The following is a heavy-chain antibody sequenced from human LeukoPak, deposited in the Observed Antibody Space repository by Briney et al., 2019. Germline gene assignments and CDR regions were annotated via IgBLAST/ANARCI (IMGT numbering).Heavy chain of an antibody. Sequence: ASVKVSCKASGYTFTSYGISWVRQAPGQGLEWMGWISGYNGNTNYSQKFQGRVTMTEDTSTDTAYMELSSLRSEDTAVYYCALRTFDYWGQGTLVTVSS. J-gene: IGHJ4*02. CDR2: ISGYNGNT. CDR1: GYTFTSYG. D-gene: IGHD3-16*01. V-gene: IGHV1-18*01. CDR3: ALRTFDY.